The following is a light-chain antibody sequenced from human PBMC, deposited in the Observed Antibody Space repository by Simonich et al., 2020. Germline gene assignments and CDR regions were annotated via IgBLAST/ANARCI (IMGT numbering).Light chain of an antibody. Sequence: QSALTQPASVSGSPGQSITISCTGTSSDVGGYNLVYWYQQHPGKAPKLMIYEGSKRPSGVSKRFSGSKSGNTASLTISGLQAEDEADYYCCSYAGSSTVVFGGGTKLTVL. CDR3: CSYAGSSTVV. CDR2: EGS. J-gene: IGLJ2*01. CDR1: SSDVGGYNL. V-gene: IGLV2-23*01.